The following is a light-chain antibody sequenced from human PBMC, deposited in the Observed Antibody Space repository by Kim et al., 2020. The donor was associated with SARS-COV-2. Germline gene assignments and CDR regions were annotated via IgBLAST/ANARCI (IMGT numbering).Light chain of an antibody. V-gene: IGLV6-57*03. J-gene: IGLJ3*02. CDR3: QSYDSSNWV. CDR1: SGSIASNY. Sequence: GKTVTISCTRSSGSIASNYVQWYQQRPGSAPTTVIYEDNQRPSGVPDRFSGSIDSSSNSASLTISGLKTEDEADCYCQSYDSSNWVFGGGTKVTVL. CDR2: EDN.